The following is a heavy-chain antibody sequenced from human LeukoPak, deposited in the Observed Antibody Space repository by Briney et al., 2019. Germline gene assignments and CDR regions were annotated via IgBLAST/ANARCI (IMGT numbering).Heavy chain of an antibody. J-gene: IGHJ4*02. CDR2: IRSKAYGGTT. CDR3: TRRGGWYSDY. D-gene: IGHD6-19*01. CDR1: GFSFGYYA. V-gene: IGHV3-49*04. Sequence: PGGSLRLSCTASGFSFGYYAVSWVRQAPGKGLEWVGFIRSKAYGGTTDYAASVKGRFTISRDDSKSIAYLQMNSLKIEDTAVYYCTRRGGWYSDYWGQGTLVTVSS.